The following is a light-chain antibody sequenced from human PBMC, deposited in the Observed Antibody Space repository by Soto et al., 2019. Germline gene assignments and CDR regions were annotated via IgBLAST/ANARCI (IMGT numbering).Light chain of an antibody. CDR1: SSDVGSYNL. CDR2: EVS. Sequence: QSALTQPASASGSPGQSITISCTGTSSDVGSYNLVSWYQQHPGKAPKLMIYEVSKRPSGVSNRFSGSKSGNTASLTISGLQAEDEADYYCCSYASKVFGGGTKLTVL. V-gene: IGLV2-23*02. J-gene: IGLJ2*01. CDR3: CSYASKV.